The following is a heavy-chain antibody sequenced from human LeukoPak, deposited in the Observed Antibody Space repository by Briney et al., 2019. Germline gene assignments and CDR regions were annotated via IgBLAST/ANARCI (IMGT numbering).Heavy chain of an antibody. Sequence: SETLSLTCTVSGGSISSYYWSWIRQPPGKGLEWIGYIYYIGSTNYNPSLKSRVTISVDTSKNQFTLKLTSVTAADTAVYYRARHPPRINTVRGSRFDYWGQGTLVTVSS. CDR3: ARHPPRINTVRGSRFDY. V-gene: IGHV4-59*08. J-gene: IGHJ4*02. CDR1: GGSISSYY. D-gene: IGHD3-10*01. CDR2: IYYIGST.